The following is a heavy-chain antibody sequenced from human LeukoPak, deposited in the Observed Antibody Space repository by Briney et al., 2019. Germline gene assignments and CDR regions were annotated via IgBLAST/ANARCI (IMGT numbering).Heavy chain of an antibody. CDR1: GFTFSSYS. Sequence: GGSLRLSCAASGFTFSSYSMNWVRQAPGKGLEWVSSISSSSSYIYYADSVKGRFTISRDNAKNSLYLQMNSLRAEDTAVYYCTTESMTMVVTADFQHWGQGTLVTVSS. V-gene: IGHV3-21*01. J-gene: IGHJ1*01. D-gene: IGHD4-23*01. CDR3: TTESMTMVVTADFQH. CDR2: ISSSSSYI.